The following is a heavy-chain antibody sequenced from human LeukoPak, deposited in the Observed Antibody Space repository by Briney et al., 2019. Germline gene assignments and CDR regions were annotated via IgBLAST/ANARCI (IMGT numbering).Heavy chain of an antibody. Sequence: GGSLRLSCAASEFTFSNFWMSWVRQAPGKGLEWVANIKQDGSEKHYVDSVKGRFTISRDNAKNSLYLQMNSLGAEDTAVYYCARETFGGVIVKWKQSSWGQGTLVTVSS. J-gene: IGHJ4*02. V-gene: IGHV3-7*01. CDR1: EFTFSNFW. CDR2: IKQDGSEK. D-gene: IGHD3-16*02. CDR3: ARETFGGVIVKWKQSS.